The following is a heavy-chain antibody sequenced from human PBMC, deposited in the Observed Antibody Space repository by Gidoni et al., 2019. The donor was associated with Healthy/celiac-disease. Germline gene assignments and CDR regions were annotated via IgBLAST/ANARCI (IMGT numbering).Heavy chain of an antibody. J-gene: IGHJ4*02. CDR1: GFPFSSYS. Sequence: EVQLVESGGGLVKPGGSLRLSCAASGFPFSSYSMNWVRQAPGQGVEWVSSISSSSSYIYYADSVKGRFTISRDNAKNSLYLQMNSLRAEDTAVYYCARDPGADTAMVDYFDYWGQGTLVTVSS. D-gene: IGHD5-18*01. CDR2: ISSSSSYI. V-gene: IGHV3-21*01. CDR3: ARDPGADTAMVDYFDY.